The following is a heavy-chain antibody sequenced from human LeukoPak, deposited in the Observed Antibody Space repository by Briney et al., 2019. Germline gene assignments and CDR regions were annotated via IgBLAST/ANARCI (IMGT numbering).Heavy chain of an antibody. D-gene: IGHD1-26*01. Sequence: PGGSLRLSCAASGFTFSSYATSWVRQAPGKGLEWVSAISGSGSSTYYADSVKGRFTISRDNSKNTLYLQMNSLRAEDTAVYYCAKPTWELFVYYGMDVWGQGTTVTVSS. V-gene: IGHV3-23*01. CDR3: AKPTWELFVYYGMDV. J-gene: IGHJ6*02. CDR2: ISGSGSST. CDR1: GFTFSSYA.